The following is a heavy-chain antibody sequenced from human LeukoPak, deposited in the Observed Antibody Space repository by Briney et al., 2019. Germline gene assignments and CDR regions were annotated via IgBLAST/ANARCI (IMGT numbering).Heavy chain of an antibody. CDR2: IYYSGST. V-gene: IGHV4-59*08. CDR3: ARQFGSFVPYGGDPDRLGY. J-gene: IGHJ4*02. D-gene: IGHD4-23*01. Sequence: NPSETLSLTCTVSGGSISSYYWSWIRQPPGKGLEWIGYIYYSGSTNYNPSLKSRVTISVDTSKNQFSLKLSSVTAADTAVYYCARQFGSFVPYGGDPDRLGYWGQGTLVTVSS. CDR1: GGSISSYY.